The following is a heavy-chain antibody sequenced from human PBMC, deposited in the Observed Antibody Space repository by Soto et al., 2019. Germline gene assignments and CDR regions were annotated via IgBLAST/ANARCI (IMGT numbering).Heavy chain of an antibody. D-gene: IGHD6-6*01. J-gene: IGHJ5*02. CDR2: IYYSGST. Sequence: SETLDPGGTVSGDTICIRGYYWLCILQHPGKGLEWIGYIYYSGSTYYNPSLKSRLTISVDTSKNQFSLKLSSVTAADTAVYYCARGPHSSSSGNWFDPWGQGNLVTGTS. V-gene: IGHV4-31*03. CDR3: ARGPHSSSSGNWFDP. CDR1: GDTICIRGYY.